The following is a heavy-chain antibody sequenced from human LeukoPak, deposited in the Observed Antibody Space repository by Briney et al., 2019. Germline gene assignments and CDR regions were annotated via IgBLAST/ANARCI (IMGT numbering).Heavy chain of an antibody. CDR3: ATYQTSSGYHKGFDY. V-gene: IGHV4-39*01. D-gene: IGHD3-22*01. CDR1: GGSISSSSYY. Sequence: PLETLSLTCTVSGGSISSSSYYWGWIRQPPGKGLEWIGSIYYSGSTYYNPSLKSRVTISVDTSKNQFSLKLSSVTAADTAVYYCATYQTSSGYHKGFDYWGQGTLVTVSS. J-gene: IGHJ4*02. CDR2: IYYSGST.